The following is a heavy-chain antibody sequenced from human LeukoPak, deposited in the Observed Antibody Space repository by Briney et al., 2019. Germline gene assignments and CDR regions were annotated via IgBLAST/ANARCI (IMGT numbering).Heavy chain of an antibody. CDR1: GFTFSSPA. CDR3: ARYGSGNYYYGMDV. J-gene: IGHJ6*02. D-gene: IGHD3-10*01. Sequence: PGGSLRLSCAASGFTFSSPAMNWVRQAPGKGLEWVSVIGGGGVNTYYADSVAGRFTISRDNSKNTLYLQMNSLRAEDTAVYYCARYGSGNYYYGMDVWGQGTTVTVSS. V-gene: IGHV3-23*01. CDR2: IGGGGVNT.